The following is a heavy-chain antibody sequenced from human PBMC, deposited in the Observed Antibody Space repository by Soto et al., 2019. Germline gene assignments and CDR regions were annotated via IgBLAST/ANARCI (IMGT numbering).Heavy chain of an antibody. J-gene: IGHJ4*02. CDR2: ISGSGGST. Sequence: GGSLRLSCAASGFTFSSYAMSWVRQAPGKGLEWVSAISGSGGSTYYADSVKGRFTISRDNSKNTLYLQMNSLRAEDTAVYYCAKIPNYYDSSGYYFYYWGQGTLVTVSS. D-gene: IGHD3-22*01. CDR3: AKIPNYYDSSGYYFYY. V-gene: IGHV3-23*01. CDR1: GFTFSSYA.